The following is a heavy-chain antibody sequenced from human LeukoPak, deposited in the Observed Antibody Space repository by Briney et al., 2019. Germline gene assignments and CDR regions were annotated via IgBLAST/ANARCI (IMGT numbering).Heavy chain of an antibody. CDR2: INHSGST. CDR1: GGSFSGYY. Sequence: SETLSLTCAVYGGSFSGYYWSWIRQPPGKGLEWIGEINHSGSTNYNPSLKSRVTISVDTSKNQFSLKLSSVTAADTAVYYCARASTKTSGIAAGRGCDYWGQGTLVTVSS. CDR3: ARASTKTSGIAAGRGCDY. V-gene: IGHV4-34*01. D-gene: IGHD6-13*01. J-gene: IGHJ4*02.